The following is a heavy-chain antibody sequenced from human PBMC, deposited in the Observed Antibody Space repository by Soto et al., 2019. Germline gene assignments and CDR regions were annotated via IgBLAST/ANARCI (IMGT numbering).Heavy chain of an antibody. V-gene: IGHV1-18*01. CDR3: ARVRVSGDYYYGMDV. CDR2: ISAYNGNT. J-gene: IGHJ6*02. CDR1: GYTFTSYG. Sequence: GASVKVSCKASGYTFTSYGISWVRQAPGQGLEWMGWISAYNGNTNYAQKLQGRVTMTTDTSTSTAYMELRSLRSDDTAVYYCARVRVSGDYYYGMDVWGQGTTVTVSS. D-gene: IGHD3-10*01.